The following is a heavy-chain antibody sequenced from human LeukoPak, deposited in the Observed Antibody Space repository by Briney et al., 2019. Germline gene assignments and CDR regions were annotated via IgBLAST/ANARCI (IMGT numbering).Heavy chain of an antibody. J-gene: IGHJ4*02. CDR1: GGFISVYY. Sequence: SETLSLTCTVSGGFISVYYWSWIRQPPGKGLEWIGYIYYSGSTNYNSSLKSRVTISVDTSKNQLSLNVNSVTAADTAVYYCARTPLDTAMVQAYYFDYWGQGTLVTVSS. CDR3: ARTPLDTAMVQAYYFDY. CDR2: IYYSGST. D-gene: IGHD5-18*01. V-gene: IGHV4-59*08.